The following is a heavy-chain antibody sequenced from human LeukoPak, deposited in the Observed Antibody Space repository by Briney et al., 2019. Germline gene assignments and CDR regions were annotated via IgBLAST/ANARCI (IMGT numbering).Heavy chain of an antibody. V-gene: IGHV1-2*02. CDR3: ARGQVVPAARFDP. Sequence: GASVKVSCKASGYTFTGYYIHWVRQAPGQGLEWMGWINPNSGGTNYAQKFQGRVTMTRDTSISTAYMELSRLRSDDTAVYYCARGQVVPAARFDPWGQGTLVTVSS. CDR2: INPNSGGT. CDR1: GYTFTGYY. D-gene: IGHD2-2*01. J-gene: IGHJ5*02.